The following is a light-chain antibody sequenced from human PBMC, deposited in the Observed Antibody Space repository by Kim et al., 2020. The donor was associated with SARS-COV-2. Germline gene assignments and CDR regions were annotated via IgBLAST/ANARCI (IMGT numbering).Light chain of an antibody. CDR2: GRD. V-gene: IGLV3-19*01. Sequence: VAVEQPVSTRRQGDNLNYYANWYQQKPGQAPVLVIYGRDNRPSGIPDRFSGSSSGNTASLTITGAQAEDEADYYCNSRDSSGNHWVFGGGTQLTVL. CDR3: NSRDSSGNHWV. J-gene: IGLJ3*02. CDR1: NLNYY.